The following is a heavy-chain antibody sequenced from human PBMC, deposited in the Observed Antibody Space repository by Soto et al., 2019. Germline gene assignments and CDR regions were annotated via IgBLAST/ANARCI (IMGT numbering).Heavy chain of an antibody. CDR2: ISAYNGNT. CDR3: ARTSITMVRELYNWFDP. V-gene: IGHV1-18*04. CDR1: GYTFTSYG. J-gene: IGHJ5*02. Sequence: QVQLVQSGAEVKKPGASVKVSCKASGYTFTSYGISWVRQAPGQGLEWMGWISAYNGNTNYAQKLQGRVTMTTDTSTSTAYMELRSLRSDDTAVYYCARTSITMVRELYNWFDPWGQGTLVTVSS. D-gene: IGHD3-10*01.